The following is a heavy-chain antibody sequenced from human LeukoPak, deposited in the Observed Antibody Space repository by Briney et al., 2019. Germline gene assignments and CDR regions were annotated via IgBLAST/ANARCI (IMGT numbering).Heavy chain of an antibody. V-gene: IGHV3-30-3*01. J-gene: IGHJ3*02. CDR2: ISYDGSNK. Sequence: SGGSLRLSCAASGFTFSSYAMHWVRQAPGKGLEWVAVISYDGSNKYYADSVKGRFTISRDNSKNTLYLQMNSLRAEDTAVYYCATTERAGAFDIWGQGTMVTVSS. CDR1: GFTFSSYA. CDR3: ATTERAGAFDI. D-gene: IGHD1-1*01.